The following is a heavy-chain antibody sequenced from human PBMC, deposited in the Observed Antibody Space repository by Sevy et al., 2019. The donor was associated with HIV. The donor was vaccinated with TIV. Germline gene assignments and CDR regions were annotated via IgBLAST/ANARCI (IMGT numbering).Heavy chain of an antibody. D-gene: IGHD3-22*01. Sequence: ASVKVSCKVSGYTLTEFSMHWVRQAPGKGLEWMGSFDPEDGKTVYAQKFQGRVTMTEEESTDTAYMELGSLRSEDTAVYYYATTKDYYDSSGCPLDYWGQGTLVTVSS. V-gene: IGHV1-24*01. J-gene: IGHJ4*02. CDR3: ATTKDYYDSSGCPLDY. CDR2: FDPEDGKT. CDR1: GYTLTEFS.